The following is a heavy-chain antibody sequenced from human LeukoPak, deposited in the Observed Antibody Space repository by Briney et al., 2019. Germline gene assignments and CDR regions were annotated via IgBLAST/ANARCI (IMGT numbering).Heavy chain of an antibody. Sequence: SETLSLTCTVSNGSISGFYWSWIRQPPGKGLEWIGYIYYSGSTNYNPSLKSRVTMSVDMFKNQFSLRLSSVTAADTAVYYCARVIPVSITMDAFDIWGQGTMVTVPS. J-gene: IGHJ3*02. CDR2: IYYSGST. D-gene: IGHD3-10*01. CDR1: NGSISGFY. CDR3: ARVIPVSITMDAFDI. V-gene: IGHV4-59*08.